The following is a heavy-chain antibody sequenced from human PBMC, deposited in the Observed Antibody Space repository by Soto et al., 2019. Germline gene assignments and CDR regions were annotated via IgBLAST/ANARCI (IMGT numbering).Heavy chain of an antibody. CDR3: ARGVKYSYNYYYGMDV. D-gene: IGHD5-18*01. CDR1: GYTFTSYG. V-gene: IGHV1-18*01. CDR2: ISAYNGNT. J-gene: IGHJ6*02. Sequence: QVQLVQSGAEVKKPGASVKVSCKASGYTFTSYGISWVRQAPGQGLEWMGWISAYNGNTNYAKKLQGRVTMTTDTSTSTAYMELRSLRSDETAVYYCARGVKYSYNYYYGMDVWGQGTTVTVSS.